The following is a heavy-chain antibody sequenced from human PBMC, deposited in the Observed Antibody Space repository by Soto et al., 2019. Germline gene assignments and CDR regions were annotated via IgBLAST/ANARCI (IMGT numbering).Heavy chain of an antibody. CDR1: GASVSRDY. CDR2: FSYSETT. CDR3: ARERTYYHGSGRNLPYYIDV. V-gene: IGHV4-59*02. D-gene: IGHD3-10*01. J-gene: IGHJ6*03. Sequence: SETLSLTCAVSGASVSRDYWNWFRQPPGKGLEFIGFFSYSETTDYNPSLRSRSSISIDTSRNQFSLNLRSVTAADTAVYFCARERTYYHGSGRNLPYYIDVWGKGTTVTVSS.